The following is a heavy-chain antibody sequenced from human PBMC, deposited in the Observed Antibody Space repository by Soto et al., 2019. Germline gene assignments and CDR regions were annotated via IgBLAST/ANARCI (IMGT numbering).Heavy chain of an antibody. CDR2: IWYDGTTK. CDR1: GFTFSSYG. CDR3: ARRSCVHNICSGNFYAMGV. V-gene: IGHV3-33*01. J-gene: IGHJ6*02. D-gene: IGHD3-10*01. Sequence: QEQVVESGGGVVQPGGSLRLSCAASGFTFSSYGMHWVRQAPGKGLEWVAVIWYDGTTKFYADSVKGRFTISRDNSKNTLDLQMKSLRAEDTAVYYCARRSCVHNICSGNFYAMGVWGQGTTVTVSS.